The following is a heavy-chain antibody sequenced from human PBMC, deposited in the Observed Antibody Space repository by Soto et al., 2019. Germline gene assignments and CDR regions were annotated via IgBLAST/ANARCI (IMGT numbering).Heavy chain of an antibody. D-gene: IGHD2-15*01. CDR3: ARGRVVVAATRYYYYYYGMDV. J-gene: IGHJ6*02. Sequence: SETLSLTXAVYGGSFSGYYWSWIRQPPGKGLEWIGEINHSGSTNYNPSLKSRVTISVDTSKNQFSLKLSSVTAADTAVYYCARGRVVVAATRYYYYYYGMDVWGQGTTVTVSS. CDR2: INHSGST. V-gene: IGHV4-34*01. CDR1: GGSFSGYY.